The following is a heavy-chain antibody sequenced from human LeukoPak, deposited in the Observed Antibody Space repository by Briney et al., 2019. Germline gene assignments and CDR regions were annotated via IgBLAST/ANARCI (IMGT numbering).Heavy chain of an antibody. CDR2: ISGSGGST. J-gene: IGHJ4*02. CDR3: AKDLIAYSYGHAGRSNFDY. Sequence: HPGGSLRLFCAASGFTFSNYAMSWVRQAPGKGLEWVSGISGSGGSTYYADSVKGHFTISRDNSKNTLYLQMNSLRAEDTAIYYCAKDLIAYSYGHAGRSNFDYWGQGTLVTVSS. D-gene: IGHD5-18*01. CDR1: GFTFSNYA. V-gene: IGHV3-23*01.